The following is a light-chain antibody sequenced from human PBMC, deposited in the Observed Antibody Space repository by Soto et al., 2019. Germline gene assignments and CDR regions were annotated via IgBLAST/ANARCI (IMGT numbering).Light chain of an antibody. CDR2: RAS. J-gene: IGKJ1*01. Sequence: IQMTQSPSTLSASVGDRVTITCRASENINMWLAWYQQKPGQAPRLLIQRASRVERGVPSRFSGSGSGTDFTLAISSLQPEDSATYYCLQDINYPWTFGQGTKVDIK. CDR3: LQDINYPWT. V-gene: IGKV1-5*03. CDR1: ENINMW.